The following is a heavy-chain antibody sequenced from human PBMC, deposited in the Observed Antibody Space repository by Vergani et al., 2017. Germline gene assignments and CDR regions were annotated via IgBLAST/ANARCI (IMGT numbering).Heavy chain of an antibody. Sequence: QVQLVESGGGVVQPGRSLRLSCAASGFTFSSYAMHWVRQAPGKGLEWVAVISYDGSNKYYADSGKGRFTISRDNSKNTLYLQMNSLTAEDTDVYYCARAYDDVWGSSSDWGQGTLVTVSS. V-gene: IGHV3-30-3*01. J-gene: IGHJ4*02. D-gene: IGHD3-16*01. CDR3: ARAYDDVWGSSSD. CDR2: ISYDGSNK. CDR1: GFTFSSYA.